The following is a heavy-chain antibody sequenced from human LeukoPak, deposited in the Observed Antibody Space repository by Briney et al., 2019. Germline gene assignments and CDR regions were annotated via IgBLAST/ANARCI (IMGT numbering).Heavy chain of an antibody. J-gene: IGHJ4*02. CDR2: IWYDGSNK. D-gene: IGHD6-6*01. V-gene: IGHV3-33*01. Sequence: GGSLRLSCAASGFTFSSYGMHWVRQAPGKGLEWVAVIWYDGSNKYYADSVKGRFTISRDNSKNTLYLQMNSLRAEDTAVYYCVLRTSSPSGIDYWGQGTLVTVSS. CDR3: VLRTSSPSGIDY. CDR1: GFTFSSYG.